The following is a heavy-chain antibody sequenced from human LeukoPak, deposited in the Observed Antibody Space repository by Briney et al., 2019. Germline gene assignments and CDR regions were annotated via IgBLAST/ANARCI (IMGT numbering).Heavy chain of an antibody. V-gene: IGHV4-31*03. D-gene: IGHD3-10*01. CDR2: IYYSGST. CDR1: GGSISSGGYY. CDR3: ARDNGSQRGFDY. Sequence: SQTLSLTCTVSGGSISSGGYYWSWIRQHPGKGREWIGYIYYSGSTYYNPSLKSRVTISVDTSKNQFSLKLSSVTAADTAVYHCARDNGSQRGFDYWGQGTLVTVSS. J-gene: IGHJ4*02.